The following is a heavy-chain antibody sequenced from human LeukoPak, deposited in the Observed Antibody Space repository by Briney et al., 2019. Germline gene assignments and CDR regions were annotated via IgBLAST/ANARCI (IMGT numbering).Heavy chain of an antibody. D-gene: IGHD3-10*01. V-gene: IGHV1-2*02. J-gene: IGHJ4*02. CDR1: GYTFSSYD. CDR2: INPNSGGT. Sequence: ASVKVSCKASGYTFSSYDVNWVRQAPGQGLEWMGWINPNSGGTNYAQKFQGRVTMTRDTSISTAYMELSRLRSDDTAVYYCATWFGELLYTDYWGQGTLVTVSS. CDR3: ATWFGELLYTDY.